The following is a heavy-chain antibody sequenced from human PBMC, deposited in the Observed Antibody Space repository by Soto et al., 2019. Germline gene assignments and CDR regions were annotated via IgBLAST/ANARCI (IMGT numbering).Heavy chain of an antibody. CDR1: GGTFSSYA. V-gene: IGHV1-69*13. CDR3: ARAQPHYYDSSGYKANYFDY. CDR2: IIPIFGTA. D-gene: IGHD3-22*01. J-gene: IGHJ4*02. Sequence: GASVKVSCKASGGTFSSYAISWVRQAPGQGLEWMGGIIPIFGTANYAQKFQGRVTITADESTSTAYMELSSLRSEDTAVYYCARAQPHYYDSSGYKANYFDYWGQGTLVTVSS.